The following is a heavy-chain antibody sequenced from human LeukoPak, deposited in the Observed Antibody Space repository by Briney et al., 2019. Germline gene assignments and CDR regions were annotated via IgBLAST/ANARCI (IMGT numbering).Heavy chain of an antibody. CDR2: INPNSGGT. V-gene: IGHV1-2*02. Sequence: ASVKVSCKASGGTFSRYAISWVRQAPGQGLEWMGWINPNSGGTNYAQKFQGRVTMTRDTSISPAYMELSRLRSDDTAVYYCARAGDYYGSGSPTSYWGQGTLVTVSS. J-gene: IGHJ4*02. CDR3: ARAGDYYGSGSPTSY. CDR1: GGTFSRYA. D-gene: IGHD3-10*01.